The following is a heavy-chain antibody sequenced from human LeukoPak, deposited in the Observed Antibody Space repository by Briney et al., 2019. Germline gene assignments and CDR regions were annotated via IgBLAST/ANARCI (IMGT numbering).Heavy chain of an antibody. CDR2: IYPGDSDT. CDR3: ARHPEDTAMVTGYYFDY. V-gene: IGHV5-51*01. J-gene: IGHJ4*02. D-gene: IGHD5-18*01. CDR1: GNSFTSYW. Sequence: GESLKISCKGSGNSFTSYWIGWVRQMPGKGLEWMGIIYPGDSDTRYSPSFQGQVTISADKSISTAYLQWSSLKASDTAMYYCARHPEDTAMVTGYYFDYWGQGTLVTVSS.